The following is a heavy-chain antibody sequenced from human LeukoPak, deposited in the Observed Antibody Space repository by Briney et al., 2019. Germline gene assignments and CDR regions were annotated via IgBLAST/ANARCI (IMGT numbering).Heavy chain of an antibody. Sequence: SVTLSLTCTVSGGSISSYYWSWIRQPPGKGLEWIGYIYYSGSTNYNPSLKSRVTISVDTSKNQFSLKLSSVTAADTAVYYCARGEIVVVTAIRYYYYGMDVWGQGTTVTVSS. V-gene: IGHV4-59*08. CDR3: ARGEIVVVTAIRYYYYGMDV. J-gene: IGHJ6*02. CDR1: GGSISSYY. CDR2: IYYSGST. D-gene: IGHD2-21*02.